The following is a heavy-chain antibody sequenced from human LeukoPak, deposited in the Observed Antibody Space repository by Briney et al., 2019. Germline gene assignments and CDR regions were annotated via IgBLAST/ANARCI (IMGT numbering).Heavy chain of an antibody. Sequence: GGSLRLSCAASGNYWMHWVRQAPGKGLVWVSHINSDGSWISYADSVKGRFTISKDNAKNTVYLQMNSLRAEDTAVYYCVSFYETYWGRGTLVTVSS. CDR3: VSFYETY. CDR1: GNYW. CDR2: INSDGSWI. D-gene: IGHD2/OR15-2a*01. J-gene: IGHJ4*02. V-gene: IGHV3-74*01.